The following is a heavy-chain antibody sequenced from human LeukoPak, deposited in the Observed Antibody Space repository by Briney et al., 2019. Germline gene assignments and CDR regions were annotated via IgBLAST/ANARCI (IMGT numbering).Heavy chain of an antibody. Sequence: QPGGSLRLSCAASGFTFSSYAMSWVRQAPGKGLEWVSAISGNGGSTYYADSVKGRFTISRDNSKNTLYLQMNSLRAEDTAVYYCAKDPLSPEYYYYYYGMDVWGQGTTVTVSS. J-gene: IGHJ6*02. V-gene: IGHV3-23*01. CDR2: ISGNGGST. CDR3: AKDPLSPEYYYYYYGMDV. D-gene: IGHD1-14*01. CDR1: GFTFSSYA.